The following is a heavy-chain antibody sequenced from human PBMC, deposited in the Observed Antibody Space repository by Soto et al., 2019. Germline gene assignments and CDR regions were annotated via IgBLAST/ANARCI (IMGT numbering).Heavy chain of an antibody. CDR3: ARGGTTIDC. CDR2: SSAYNGNT. CDR1: GYTFTNFG. J-gene: IGHJ4*02. V-gene: IGHV1-18*01. D-gene: IGHD1-26*01. Sequence: QVHLVQSGAEVKKPGPSVKVSCTASGYTFTNFGISWVRQAPGQGLEWMGWSSAYNGNTNYGQKFQGRATMTTDTSTGTEAMALRGLRSDDTAVYSRARGGTTIDCWGKVVLV.